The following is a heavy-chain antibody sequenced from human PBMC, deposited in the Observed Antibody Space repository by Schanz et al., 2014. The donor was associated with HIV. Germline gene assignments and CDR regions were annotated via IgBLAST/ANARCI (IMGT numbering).Heavy chain of an antibody. V-gene: IGHV3-33*01. J-gene: IGHJ4*02. Sequence: QVLLVESGGGVVQPGRSLRLSCAASGLTFSTSGMHWVRQVPARGLAWVAMIWYDGSNKFYAESVKGRFTISRDNSKNTLFLQMNSLRAEDTAVYYCARALGRFRLYHLDYWGQGTLVTVSS. D-gene: IGHD3-16*01. CDR2: IWYDGSNK. CDR3: ARALGRFRLYHLDY. CDR1: GLTFSTSG.